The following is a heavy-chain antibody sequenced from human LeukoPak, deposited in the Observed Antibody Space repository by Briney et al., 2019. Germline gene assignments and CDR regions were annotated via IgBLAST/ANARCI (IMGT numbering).Heavy chain of an antibody. Sequence: GGSLRLSCAASGFTFGSYAMHWVRQAPGKGLEWVAVISYDGSNKYYADSVKGRFTISRDNSKNTLYPQMNCLRAEGTAVYYCARAGSLDYWGQGTLVTVSS. CDR3: ARAGSLDY. J-gene: IGHJ4*02. CDR1: GFTFGSYA. CDR2: ISYDGSNK. V-gene: IGHV3-30-3*01. D-gene: IGHD1-26*01.